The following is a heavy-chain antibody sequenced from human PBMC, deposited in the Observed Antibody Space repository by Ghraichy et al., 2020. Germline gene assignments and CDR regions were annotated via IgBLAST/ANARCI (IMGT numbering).Heavy chain of an antibody. CDR2: IGSGGLST. J-gene: IGHJ4*02. CDR3: VGVVPRKQAWLGYADF. D-gene: IGHD5-18*01. Sequence: LTLTCAASGFTFRTYAMYWVRRAPGKGLEYVSAIGSGGLSTDYADSVRGRFAISRDSSQRTVYLQMSSLRPDDTAMYYCVGVVPRKQAWLGYADFWGQGTLVTVS. CDR1: GFTFRTYA. V-gene: IGHV3-64D*06.